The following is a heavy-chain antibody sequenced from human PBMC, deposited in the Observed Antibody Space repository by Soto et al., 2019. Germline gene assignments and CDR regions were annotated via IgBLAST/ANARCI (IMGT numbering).Heavy chain of an antibody. CDR2: IKSKTDGGTT. J-gene: IGHJ6*02. Sequence: GGSLRLSCAASGFTFSNAWMNWVRQAPGKGLEWVGRIKSKTDGGTTDYAAPVKGRFTISRDDSKNTLYLQMNSLKTEDTAVYYCTTGDSYGRYYYYGMDVWGQGTTVTVSS. CDR1: GFTFSNAW. CDR3: TTGDSYGRYYYYGMDV. D-gene: IGHD5-18*01. V-gene: IGHV3-15*07.